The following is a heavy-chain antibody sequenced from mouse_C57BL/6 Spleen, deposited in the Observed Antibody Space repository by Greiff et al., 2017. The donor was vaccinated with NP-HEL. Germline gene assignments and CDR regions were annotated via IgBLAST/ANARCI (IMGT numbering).Heavy chain of an antibody. V-gene: IGHV1-82*01. CDR2: IYPGDGDT. Sequence: QVQLQQSGPELVKPGASVKISCKASGYAFSSSWMNWVKQRPGKGLEWIGRIYPGDGDTNYNGKFKGKATLTADKSSSTAYMQLSSLTSEDSAVYFCASRVYGSSYDYFDYWGQGTTLTVSS. D-gene: IGHD1-1*01. J-gene: IGHJ2*01. CDR1: GYAFSSSW. CDR3: ASRVYGSSYDYFDY.